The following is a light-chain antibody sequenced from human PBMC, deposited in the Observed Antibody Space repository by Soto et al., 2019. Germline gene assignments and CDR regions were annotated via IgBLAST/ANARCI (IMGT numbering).Light chain of an antibody. J-gene: IGKJ4*01. CDR1: QGISFW. Sequence: DIQMTQSPSTLSASVGDRVTITCRASQGISFWLAWYPQKPGSAPNLLIYDASTLGGGVPSRFSGSGSGTEFTLNISNLQPDDFASYYCQQYNSCPLTFGGGTRVEIK. CDR3: QQYNSCPLT. V-gene: IGKV1-5*01. CDR2: DAS.